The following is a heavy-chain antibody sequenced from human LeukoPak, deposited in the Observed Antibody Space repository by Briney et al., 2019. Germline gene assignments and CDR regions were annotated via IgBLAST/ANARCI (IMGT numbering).Heavy chain of an antibody. CDR1: GFTFSSYN. D-gene: IGHD3-10*01. CDR3: ARGGGRDGSGSYYNYY. V-gene: IGHV3-48*01. J-gene: IGHJ4*02. Sequence: PGGSLRLSCAASGFTFSSYNMNWVRQAPGKGLEWVSYIPTSSSTMYYADSVKGRFTISRDNAKNSLYLQMNSLRAEDTAVYYCARGGGRDGSGSYYNYYWGQGTLVTVSS. CDR2: IPTSSSTM.